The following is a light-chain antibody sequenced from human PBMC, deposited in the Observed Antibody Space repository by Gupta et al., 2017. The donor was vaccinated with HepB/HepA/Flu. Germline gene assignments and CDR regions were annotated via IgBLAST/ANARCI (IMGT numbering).Light chain of an antibody. V-gene: IGKV3-15*01. Sequence: EIVMTQSPATLSVSPGERATLSCRASQSVSSNLAWYQQKPGQAPRLLIYGASTRATGIPARFSGSGSVKEFTLTISSRQSEDFAVYYCQHYNNWPPWTFGQGTKVDIK. CDR2: GAS. CDR3: QHYNNWPPWT. J-gene: IGKJ1*01. CDR1: QSVSSN.